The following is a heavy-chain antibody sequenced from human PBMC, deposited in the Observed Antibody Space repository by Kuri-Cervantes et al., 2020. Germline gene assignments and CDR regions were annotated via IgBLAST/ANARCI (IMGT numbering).Heavy chain of an antibody. Sequence: GESLKISCAASGFTFSSYGMHWVRQAPGKGLEWVAVISYDGSNKYYADSVKGRFTISRDNAKNSLYLQMNSLRAEDTAVYYCASLRYDILTGYYGEGSAFDIWGQGTMVTVSS. CDR1: GFTFSSYG. CDR3: ASLRYDILTGYYGEGSAFDI. V-gene: IGHV3-30*03. CDR2: ISYDGSNK. J-gene: IGHJ3*02. D-gene: IGHD3-9*01.